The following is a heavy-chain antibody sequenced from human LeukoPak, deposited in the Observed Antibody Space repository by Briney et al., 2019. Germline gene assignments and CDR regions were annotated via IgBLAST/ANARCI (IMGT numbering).Heavy chain of an antibody. D-gene: IGHD1-26*01. V-gene: IGHV4-39*01. CDR2: VYYSGGT. CDR1: GRSISSSSDY. CDR3: ARHGKWELSFDY. Sequence: KPSESLSLTCTVYGRSISSSSDYSGWIRQPPGKGLEWIGGVYYSGGTYYTRSLKCRVPISVDTSKSQCSLKLCYLTTPDMAVVYCARHGKWELSFDYCGERTLV. J-gene: IGHJ4*02.